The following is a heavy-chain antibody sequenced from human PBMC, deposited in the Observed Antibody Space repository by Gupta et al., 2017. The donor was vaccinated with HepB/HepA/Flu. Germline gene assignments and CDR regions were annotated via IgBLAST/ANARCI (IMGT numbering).Heavy chain of an antibody. Sequence: QVQLQESGPGLVKPSETLSLTCTVSGGSISSYYWSWIRQPPGKGLEWIGYIYYSGSTNYNPPLKSRVTISVDTSKNQFSLKLSSVTAADTAVYYCARLERRFHDAFDIWGQGTMVTVSS. V-gene: IGHV4-59*01. CDR1: GGSISSYY. CDR3: ARLERRFHDAFDI. J-gene: IGHJ3*02. CDR2: IYYSGST. D-gene: IGHD1-1*01.